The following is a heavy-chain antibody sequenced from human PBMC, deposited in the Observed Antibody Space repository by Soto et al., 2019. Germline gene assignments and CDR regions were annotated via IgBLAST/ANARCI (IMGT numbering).Heavy chain of an antibody. CDR1: GGTFSSYA. Sequence: ASVKVSCKASGGTFSSYAISWVRQAPGQGLEWMGGIIPIFGTANYAQKFQGRVTITADESTSTDYMELSSLRSEDTAVYYCARDRPPSGYEPWGQGTLVTVSS. CDR3: ARDRPPSGYEP. J-gene: IGHJ5*02. V-gene: IGHV1-69*13. D-gene: IGHD5-12*01. CDR2: IIPIFGTA.